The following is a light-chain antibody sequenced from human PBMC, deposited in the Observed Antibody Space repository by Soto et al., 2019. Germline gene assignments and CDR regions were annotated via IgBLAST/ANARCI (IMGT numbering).Light chain of an antibody. J-gene: IGKJ1*01. Sequence: EIVLTQSPGTLSLSPGERATLSCRASQSISSSLAWYQQKPGQAPRLLIYGASSRATGVPDRFSGSGSGTDFTLTISRLEPEDVAVYYCQRYSNSTGTLGQGTKVEIK. V-gene: IGKV3-20*01. CDR2: GAS. CDR3: QRYSNSTGT. CDR1: QSISSS.